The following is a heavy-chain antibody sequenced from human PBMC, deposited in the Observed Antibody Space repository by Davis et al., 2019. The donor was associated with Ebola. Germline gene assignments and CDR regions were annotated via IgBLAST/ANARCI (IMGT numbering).Heavy chain of an antibody. J-gene: IGHJ6*04. CDR1: GFTFSSYA. Sequence: GGSLRLSCAASGFTFSSYAMSWVRQAPGKGLEWVAVISYDGSNKYYADSVKGRFTISRDNSKNTLYLQMNSLRAEDTAVYYCAKVRVAARPEDYYYYGMDVWGKGTTVTVSS. V-gene: IGHV3-30*18. D-gene: IGHD6-6*01. CDR3: AKVRVAARPEDYYYYGMDV. CDR2: ISYDGSNK.